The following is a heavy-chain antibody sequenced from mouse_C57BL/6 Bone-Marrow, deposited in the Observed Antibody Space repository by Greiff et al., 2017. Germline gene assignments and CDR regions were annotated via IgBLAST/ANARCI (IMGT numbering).Heavy chain of an antibody. D-gene: IGHD1-1*01. CDR2: IYPRSGNT. J-gene: IGHJ3*01. CDR1: GYTFTSYG. CDR3: ARRITTVVATDVSFAY. Sequence: VQLQQSGAELARPGASVKLSCKASGYTFTSYGISWVKQRTGQGLEWIGEIYPRSGNTYYNEKFKGKDTLTADKSSSTAYMELRSLTSEDSAVYFCARRITTVVATDVSFAYWGQGTLGTVSA. V-gene: IGHV1-81*01.